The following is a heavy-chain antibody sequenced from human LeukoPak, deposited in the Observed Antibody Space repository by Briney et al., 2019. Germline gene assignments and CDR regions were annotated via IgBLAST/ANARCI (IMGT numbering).Heavy chain of an antibody. D-gene: IGHD3-9*01. J-gene: IGHJ3*02. CDR1: GGSFSGYY. CDR3: AGRPVLRYFDWFRAFDI. V-gene: IGHV4-34*01. CDR2: LNHSGSN. Sequence: SSETLSLTCAVYGGSFSGYYWSWLRQPPGKGLEWIGELNHSGSNNYNTSLESGGTISVDTTKNQFSLKLSSVTAADTAVYYCAGRPVLRYFDWFRAFDIWGQGTMVTVSS.